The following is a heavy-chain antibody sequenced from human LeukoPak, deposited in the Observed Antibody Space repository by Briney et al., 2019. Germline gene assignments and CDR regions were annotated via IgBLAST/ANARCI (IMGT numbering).Heavy chain of an antibody. J-gene: IGHJ4*02. V-gene: IGHV3-23*01. D-gene: IGHD3-22*01. CDR2: ISGSGGST. CDR1: GFTFSSYA. Sequence: GGSLRLSCAASGFTFSSYAMSGVRQARGKGLDRVSAISGSGGSTYYADSVKGRFTISRDNSKNTLYLQMNSLRAEGTAVYYCAKGYYYDSSGYPLDYWGQGTLVTVSS. CDR3: AKGYYYDSSGYPLDY.